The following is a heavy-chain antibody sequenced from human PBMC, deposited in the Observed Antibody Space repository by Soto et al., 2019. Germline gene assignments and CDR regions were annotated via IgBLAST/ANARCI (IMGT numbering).Heavy chain of an antibody. V-gene: IGHV4-30-4*01. D-gene: IGHD2-21*01. J-gene: IGHJ6*02. CDR1: GGSISSGDSF. CDR2: IYYTGSI. Sequence: KTSETLSLTCCVSGGSISSGDSFWSWIRQPPGKGLEWIGYIYYTGSIFYNPSLQSRVSISVDTSKNQFSLRLSSVTAADTAVYYCARDDCGGSRCSYYYGMDVWGQGTTVTVSS. CDR3: ARDDCGGSRCSYYYGMDV.